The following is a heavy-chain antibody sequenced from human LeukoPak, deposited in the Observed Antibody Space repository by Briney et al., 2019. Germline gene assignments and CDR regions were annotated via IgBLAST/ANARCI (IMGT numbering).Heavy chain of an antibody. J-gene: IGHJ5*02. V-gene: IGHV4-59*01. CDR3: AGSITIFGVVQNWFAP. D-gene: IGHD3-3*01. CDR1: GGSISSYY. CDR2: IYYSGST. Sequence: SETLSLTCTVSGGSISSYYWSWIRQPPGKGLEWIGYIYYSGSTNYNPSLKSRVTISVDTYKNQFSLKLSSVTAADTAVYYCAGSITIFGVVQNWFAPWGQGTLVTVSS.